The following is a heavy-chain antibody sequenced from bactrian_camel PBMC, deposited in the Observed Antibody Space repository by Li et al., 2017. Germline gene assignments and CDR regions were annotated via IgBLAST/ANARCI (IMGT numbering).Heavy chain of an antibody. J-gene: IGHJ6*01. Sequence: VQLVESGGGSVQTGGSLRLSRKPSFFILDDFDMMWYRQAPGNECELVSSISGDGSTYYTDAVKGRFTISHDNAKNSVDLQMNSLKPDDTALYFCAADCPTTRASLKVVVTALDFGRWGRGTQVTVS. CDR1: FFILDDFD. V-gene: IGHV3S66*01. D-gene: IGHD2*01. CDR3: AADCPTTRASLKVVVTALDFGR. CDR2: ISGDGST.